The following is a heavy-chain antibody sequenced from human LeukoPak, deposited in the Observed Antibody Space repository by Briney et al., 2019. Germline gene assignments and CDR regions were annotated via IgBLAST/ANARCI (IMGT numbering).Heavy chain of an antibody. D-gene: IGHD3-10*02. CDR2: ISGSGGST. CDR1: GFTFSSYA. J-gene: IGHJ5*02. V-gene: IGHV3-23*01. Sequence: RGSLRLSCAASGFTFSSYAMNWVRQAPGKGLEWVSAISGSGGSTYYADSVKGRFTISRDNSKNTLYLQMNSLRAEDTAVYYCAKGRRGYYYVLFDPWGRGTLVTVSS. CDR3: AKGRRGYYYVLFDP.